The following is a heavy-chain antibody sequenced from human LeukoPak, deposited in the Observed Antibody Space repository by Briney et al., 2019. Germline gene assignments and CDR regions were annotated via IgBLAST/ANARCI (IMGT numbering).Heavy chain of an antibody. J-gene: IGHJ4*02. D-gene: IGHD2-21*01. CDR1: GYTFTDYY. V-gene: IGHV1-2*02. CDR2: INPTSGGT. Sequence: GASVKVSCKASGYTFTDYYVNWVRQVPGQGLGWVGWINPTSGGTSYAQKFQGRVTLTRDTSINTAYMDLSSLRYDDTAIYYCARGHSGDGYHFDYWGQGTLVAVSS. CDR3: ARGHSGDGYHFDY.